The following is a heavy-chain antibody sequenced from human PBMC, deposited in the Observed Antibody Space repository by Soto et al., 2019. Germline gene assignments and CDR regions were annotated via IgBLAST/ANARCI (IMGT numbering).Heavy chain of an antibody. D-gene: IGHD4-17*01. CDR1: GFTFSSYA. CDR2: ISGSGGST. J-gene: IGHJ4*02. V-gene: IGHV3-23*01. Sequence: GGSLRLSCAASGFTFSSYAMSWVRQAPGKGLEWVSAISGSGGSTYYADSVKGRFTISRDNSKNTLYLQMNSLRAEDTAVYYCAKIAGGSDYGDSSHYFDYWGQGTLVTVSS. CDR3: AKIAGGSDYGDSSHYFDY.